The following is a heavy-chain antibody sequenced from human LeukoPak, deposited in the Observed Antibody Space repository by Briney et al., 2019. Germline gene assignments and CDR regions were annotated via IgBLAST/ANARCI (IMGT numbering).Heavy chain of an antibody. CDR1: GFTFSSYA. J-gene: IGHJ4*02. Sequence: PGGSLRLSCAASGFTFSSYAMSWVRQAPGKGLEWVSAISGSGGNTYYANSVKGRFTISRDNSKNTLYLQMNSLRAEDTAVYYCAKPYFGYDSRGYYYYWGQGTLVTVSS. V-gene: IGHV3-23*01. CDR3: AKPYFGYDSRGYYYY. D-gene: IGHD3-22*01. CDR2: ISGSGGNT.